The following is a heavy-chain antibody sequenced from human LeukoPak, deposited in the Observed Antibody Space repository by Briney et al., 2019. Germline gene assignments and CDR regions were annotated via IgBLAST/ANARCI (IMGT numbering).Heavy chain of an antibody. Sequence: PGRSLRLSCAASGFTFSSYGMHWVRQAPGKGLEWVAVISYDGSNKYYADSVKGRFTISRDNSKNTLYLQMNSLRAEDTAVYYCARDHSGPWIVVVTPFFDYWGQGTLVTVSS. D-gene: IGHD3-22*01. CDR2: ISYDGSNK. V-gene: IGHV3-30*03. CDR1: GFTFSSYG. CDR3: ARDHSGPWIVVVTPFFDY. J-gene: IGHJ4*02.